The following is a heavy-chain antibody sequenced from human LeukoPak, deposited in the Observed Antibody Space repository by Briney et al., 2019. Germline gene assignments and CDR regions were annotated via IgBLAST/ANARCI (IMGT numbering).Heavy chain of an antibody. Sequence: ASVKVSCKASGYTFTSYDINWVRQAPGKGLEWMGGFDPEDGEIIYAQKFQGRVTMTEDTSTDTAYMELSSLRSEDTAVYYCATGRYYDFWSKGFDPWGQGTLVTVSS. CDR1: GYTFTSYD. CDR3: ATGRYYDFWSKGFDP. D-gene: IGHD3-3*01. J-gene: IGHJ5*02. V-gene: IGHV1-24*01. CDR2: FDPEDGEI.